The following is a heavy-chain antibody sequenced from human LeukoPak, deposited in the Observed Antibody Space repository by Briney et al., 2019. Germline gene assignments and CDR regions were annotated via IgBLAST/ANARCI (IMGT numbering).Heavy chain of an antibody. CDR3: AGGMTMVGWFDP. J-gene: IGHJ5*02. D-gene: IGHD4/OR15-4a*01. V-gene: IGHV3-7*01. CDR1: GFTFSSYW. Sequence: GGSLRLSCVSSGFTFSSYWMSWVRQAPGKGLEWVANIKQDGSEKYYVDSVKGRFTISRDNAKNSLYLQMNSLRAEDTAVYYCAGGMTMVGWFDPWGQGTLVTVSS. CDR2: IKQDGSEK.